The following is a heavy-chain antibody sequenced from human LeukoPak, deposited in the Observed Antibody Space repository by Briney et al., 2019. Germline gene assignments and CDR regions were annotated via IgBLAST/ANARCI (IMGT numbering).Heavy chain of an antibody. D-gene: IGHD2-2*01. Sequence: ASVKVSCKASGYTFTSYGISWVRQAPGQGLEWIGWISAYNGNTNYAQKLQGRVTMTTDTSTSTAYMELRSLRSEDTAVYYCARVGVVVVPADTYYYYYMDVWGKGTTVTVSS. J-gene: IGHJ6*03. V-gene: IGHV1-18*01. CDR2: ISAYNGNT. CDR3: ARVGVVVVPADTYYYYYMDV. CDR1: GYTFTSYG.